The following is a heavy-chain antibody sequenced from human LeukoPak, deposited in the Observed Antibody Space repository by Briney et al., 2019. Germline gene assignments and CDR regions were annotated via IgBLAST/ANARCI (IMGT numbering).Heavy chain of an antibody. CDR1: GYTFTDYY. J-gene: IGHJ4*02. CDR2: INPNSGGT. CDR3: ARAAYYYDGSGYYLGD. D-gene: IGHD3-22*01. V-gene: IGHV1-2*06. Sequence: GASVKVSCKASGYTFTDYYMHWVRQAPGQGLEWMGRINPNSGGTNYAQKFQARVTMTRDTSISTAYMELSRLRSDDTALYCCARAAYYYDGSGYYLGDWGQGTLVTVSS.